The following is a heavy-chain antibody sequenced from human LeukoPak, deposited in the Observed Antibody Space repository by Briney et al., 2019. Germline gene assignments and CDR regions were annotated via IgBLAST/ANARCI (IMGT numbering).Heavy chain of an antibody. Sequence: ASVKVSCKASGYTFTGYYMHWVRQAPGQGLEWMGWINPNSGGTNYAQKFQGRVTMTRDTSISTAYMELSRLRSDDTAVYYCATEYGGNFFSFDYWGQGTLVTVSS. CDR1: GYTFTGYY. J-gene: IGHJ4*02. CDR3: ATEYGGNFFSFDY. CDR2: INPNSGGT. V-gene: IGHV1-2*02. D-gene: IGHD4-23*01.